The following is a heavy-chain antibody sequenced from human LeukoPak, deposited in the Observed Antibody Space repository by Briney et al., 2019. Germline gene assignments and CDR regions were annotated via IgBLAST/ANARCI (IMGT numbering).Heavy chain of an antibody. V-gene: IGHV3-9*01. CDR1: GFTFDDYA. CDR2: ISWNSGSI. CDR3: AKEKQQLVRNGMDV. J-gene: IGHJ6*02. D-gene: IGHD6-13*01. Sequence: GGSPRLSCAASGFTFDDYAMHWVRQAPGKGLEWVSGISWNSGSIGYADSVKGRFTISRDNAKNSLYLQMNSLRAEDTALYYCAKEKQQLVRNGMDVWGQGTTVTVSS.